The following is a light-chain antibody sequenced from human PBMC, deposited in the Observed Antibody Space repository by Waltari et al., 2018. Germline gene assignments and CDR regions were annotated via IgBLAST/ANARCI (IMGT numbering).Light chain of an antibody. Sequence: QSVLTQPPSASGTPGQRVTISCSGSSSNIGSNTVNWYQQLPGTAPKLLIYSNNQRPSWVPDRFAGSKSGTSASLAISGLQSEDEAEYYCAAWDDSLNGYVVFGGGTKLTVL. CDR2: SNN. CDR1: SSNIGSNT. J-gene: IGLJ2*01. CDR3: AAWDDSLNGYVV. V-gene: IGLV1-44*01.